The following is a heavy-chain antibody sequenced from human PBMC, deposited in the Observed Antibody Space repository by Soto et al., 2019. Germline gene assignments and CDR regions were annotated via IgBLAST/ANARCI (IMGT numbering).Heavy chain of an antibody. CDR3: ARSIVVVTALDY. CDR2: IYYSGST. CDR1: GGSICSGDYY. V-gene: IGHV4-30-4*01. D-gene: IGHD2-21*02. J-gene: IGHJ4*02. Sequence: PSETPSLTCTVSGGSICSGDYYWTWIRQSPGKGLEWIGYIYYSGSTYYNPSLKSRVTISVDTSKNHFSLKLISVTAADTAVYYCARSIVVVTALDYWGQGTLVTVSS.